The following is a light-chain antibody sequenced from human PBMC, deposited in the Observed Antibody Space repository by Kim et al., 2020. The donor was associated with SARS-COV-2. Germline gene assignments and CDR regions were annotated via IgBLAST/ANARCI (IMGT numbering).Light chain of an antibody. CDR3: AAWDDSLSGRGVV. J-gene: IGLJ2*01. V-gene: IGLV1-47*01. Sequence: VTFSCPGSSSNIGSNYVYWYQQLPGTAPKLLIYRNNQRPSGVPDRFSGSKSGTSASLAISGLRSEDEADYYCAAWDDSLSGRGVVFGGGTQLTVL. CDR1: SSNIGSNY. CDR2: RNN.